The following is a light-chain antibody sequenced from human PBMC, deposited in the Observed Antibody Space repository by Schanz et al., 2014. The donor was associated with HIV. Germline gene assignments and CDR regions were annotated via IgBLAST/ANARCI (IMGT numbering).Light chain of an antibody. CDR2: GNS. CDR3: AAWDDSLNGVV. V-gene: IGLV1-40*01. Sequence: QSVLTQPPSMSGAPGQRVTISCTGSSSNIGAGYDVHWYQQLPGTTPKLLIYGNSNRPSGVPDRFSGSKSGTSASLAISGLQSEDEADYYCAAWDDSLNGVVFGGGTKLTVL. J-gene: IGLJ2*01. CDR1: SSNIGAGYD.